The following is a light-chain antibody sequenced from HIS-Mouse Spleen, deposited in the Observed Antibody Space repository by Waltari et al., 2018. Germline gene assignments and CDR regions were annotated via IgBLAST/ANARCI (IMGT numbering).Light chain of an antibody. CDR2: AAS. Sequence: DIQMTQSPSSLSASVGDRVTITCRASQSMSSYLNWYQQKPGKAPKLLFYAASSLQSGVPSRFSGSGCGTHVPLTISSLQPEDCATYYCQQSYSTPMYTFGQGTKLEIK. V-gene: IGKV1-39*01. CDR3: QQSYSTPMYT. CDR1: QSMSSY. J-gene: IGKJ2*01.